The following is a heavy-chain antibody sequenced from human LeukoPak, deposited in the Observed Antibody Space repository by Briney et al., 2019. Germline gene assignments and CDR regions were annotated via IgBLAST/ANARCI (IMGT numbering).Heavy chain of an antibody. D-gene: IGHD3-22*01. CDR1: GGSISSYY. J-gene: IGHJ4*02. V-gene: IGHV4-59*06. Sequence: PSETLSLTCTVSGGSISSYYWSWIRQHPGKGLEWIGYIYYSGSTYYNPSLKSRVTISVDTSKNQFSLKLSSVTAADTAVYYCARVGNYYDSSGVDYWGQGTLVTVSS. CDR2: IYYSGST. CDR3: ARVGNYYDSSGVDY.